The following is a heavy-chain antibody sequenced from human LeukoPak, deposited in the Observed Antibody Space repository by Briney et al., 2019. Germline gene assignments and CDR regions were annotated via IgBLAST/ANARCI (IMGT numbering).Heavy chain of an antibody. Sequence: GSLRLSCAASGFTVSNNYMSWVRQAPGKGLEWVSSISSSSSYIYYADSVKGRFTISRDNAKNSLYLQMNSLRAEDTAVYYCARGPVSPAYWGQGTLVTVSS. CDR1: GFTVSNNY. J-gene: IGHJ4*02. CDR3: ARGPVSPAY. CDR2: ISSSSSYI. V-gene: IGHV3-21*01. D-gene: IGHD3-16*01.